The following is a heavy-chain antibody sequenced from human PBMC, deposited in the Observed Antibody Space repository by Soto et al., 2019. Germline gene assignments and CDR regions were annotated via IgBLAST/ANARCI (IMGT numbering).Heavy chain of an antibody. D-gene: IGHD3-16*01. CDR2: IYHSGST. Sequence: SETLSLTCAVSGVSISSSNWWSWVRQAPGKGLEWIGEIYHSGSTNYNPSLESRVTISLDKSKNQFSLNLTSVTAADTAIYYCARTIRITIPWFGPWGQGTLVTVSS. CDR1: GVSISSSNW. CDR3: ARTIRITIPWFGP. J-gene: IGHJ5*02. V-gene: IGHV4-4*02.